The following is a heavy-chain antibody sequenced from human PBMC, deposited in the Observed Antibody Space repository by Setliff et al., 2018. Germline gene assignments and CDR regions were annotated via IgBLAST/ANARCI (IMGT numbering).Heavy chain of an antibody. CDR1: GYTFTSYA. CDR3: ARGGSSGLYAFDI. J-gene: IGHJ3*02. V-gene: IGHV1-3*01. CDR2: INAGNGNT. D-gene: IGHD6-19*01. Sequence: ASVKVSCKASGYTFTSYAMHWVRQAPGQRLEWMGWINAGNGNTKYSQKFQGRVTITRDTSASTAYMELSSLRSEDTAVYYCARGGSSGLYAFDIWGQGTMVTVSS.